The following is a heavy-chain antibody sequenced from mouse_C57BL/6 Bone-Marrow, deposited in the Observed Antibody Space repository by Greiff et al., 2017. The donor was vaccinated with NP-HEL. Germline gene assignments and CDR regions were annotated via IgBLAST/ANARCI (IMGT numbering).Heavy chain of an antibody. Sequence: VKLQESGAELARPGASVKLSCKASGYTFTSYGISWVKQRTGQGLEWIGEIYPRSGNTYYNEKFKGKATLTADKSSSTAYMELRSLTSEDSAVYFCASGSSLPWFAYWGQGTLVTVSA. J-gene: IGHJ3*01. CDR1: GYTFTSYG. CDR3: ASGSSLPWFAY. CDR2: IYPRSGNT. D-gene: IGHD1-1*01. V-gene: IGHV1-81*01.